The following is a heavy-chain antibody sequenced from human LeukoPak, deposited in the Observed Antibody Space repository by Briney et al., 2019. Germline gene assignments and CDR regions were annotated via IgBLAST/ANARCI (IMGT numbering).Heavy chain of an antibody. D-gene: IGHD3-22*01. V-gene: IGHV3-66*02. CDR2: IYSGGST. Sequence: GGSLRLSCAASGFTVSSNYMCWVRQAPGKGLEWVSVIYSGGSTYYADSVKGRFTISRDNSKNTLYLQMNSLRAEDTAVYYCARADSSGYYGSYYFDYWGQGTLVTVSS. CDR1: GFTVSSNY. J-gene: IGHJ4*02. CDR3: ARADSSGYYGSYYFDY.